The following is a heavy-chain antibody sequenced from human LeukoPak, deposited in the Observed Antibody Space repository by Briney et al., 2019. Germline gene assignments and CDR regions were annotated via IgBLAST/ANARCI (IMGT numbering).Heavy chain of an antibody. D-gene: IGHD3-10*01. V-gene: IGHV3-48*01. CDR2: ISSSSSTI. CDR3: ARRSGSYKLDY. Sequence: GGSLRLSCAASGFTFSSYSMNWVRQAPGKGLEWVSYISSSSSTIYYADSVKGRFTISRDNAKNSLYLQMNSLRAEDTAVYYCARRSGSYKLDYWGQGTLVTVSS. J-gene: IGHJ4*02. CDR1: GFTFSSYS.